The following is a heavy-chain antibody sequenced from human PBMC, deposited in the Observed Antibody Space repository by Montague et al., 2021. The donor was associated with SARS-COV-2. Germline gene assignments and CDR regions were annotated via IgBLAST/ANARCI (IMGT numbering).Heavy chain of an antibody. J-gene: IGHJ6*03. CDR2: INHGGST. CDR3: ARLRDGVVPSPILGVGPYYSYYYMDV. D-gene: IGHD3-10*01. Sequence: SQTLSLTCAVHGTSFSGHYWNWIRQPPGKGLERIGEINHGGSTKYSPSLKSRLTISADTSKNQFSLKLTSVAAADTAVYYCARLRDGVVPSPILGVGPYYSYYYMDVWGRGTTVTVSS. CDR1: GTSFSGHY. V-gene: IGHV4-34*01.